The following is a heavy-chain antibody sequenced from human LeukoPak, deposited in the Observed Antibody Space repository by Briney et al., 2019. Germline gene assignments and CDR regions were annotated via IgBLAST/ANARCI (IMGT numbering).Heavy chain of an antibody. CDR1: GFTFSDYY. V-gene: IGHV3-11*01. D-gene: IGHD3-10*01. CDR3: ARDPHGSGTH. J-gene: IGHJ4*02. CDR2: ISSSGSTT. Sequence: PGGSLRLSCAASGFTFSDYYMSWIRQAPGQGLERGSYISSSGSTTYYADTVKGRFTITTDNAKNSLYLQMNSLRAEDTAVYYCARDPHGSGTHWGQGTLVTVSS.